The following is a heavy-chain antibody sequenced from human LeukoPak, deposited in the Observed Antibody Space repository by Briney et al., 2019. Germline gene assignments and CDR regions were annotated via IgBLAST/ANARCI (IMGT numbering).Heavy chain of an antibody. CDR2: IYYSGST. Sequence: SETLSLTCTVSGGSISGYYWTWIRQPPGKGLEWIGYIYYSGSTNYNPSLKSRVTISVDTSKNQFSLKLSSVTAADTAVYYCASHYYETGYFDYWGQGTLVTVSS. V-gene: IGHV4-59*01. J-gene: IGHJ4*02. CDR1: GGSISGYY. D-gene: IGHD3-22*01. CDR3: ASHYYETGYFDY.